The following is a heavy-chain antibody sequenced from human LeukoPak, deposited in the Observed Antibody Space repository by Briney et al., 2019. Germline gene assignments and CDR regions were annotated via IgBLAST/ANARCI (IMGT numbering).Heavy chain of an antibody. D-gene: IGHD6-19*01. CDR1: GGSISSGGYY. CDR2: IYHSGST. J-gene: IGHJ4*02. V-gene: IGHV4-30-2*01. Sequence: SETLSLTCTVSGGSISSGGYYWSWIRQPPGKGLEWIGYIYHSGSTYYNPSLKSRVTISVDRSKNQFSLKLSSVTAADTAVYYCARGQDSSGWHFDYWGQGTLVTVSS. CDR3: ARGQDSSGWHFDY.